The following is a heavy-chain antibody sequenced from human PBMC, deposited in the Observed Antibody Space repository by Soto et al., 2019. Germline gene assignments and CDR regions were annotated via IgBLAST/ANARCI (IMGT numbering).Heavy chain of an antibody. CDR3: AKGGVGATSCDY. D-gene: IGHD1-26*01. V-gene: IGHV3-21*01. CDR1: GFTFSSYS. J-gene: IGHJ4*02. Sequence: PGGSLRLSCAASGFTFSSYSMNWVRQAPGKGLEWVSSISSSSSYIYYADSVKGRFTISRDNAKNSLYLQMNSLRAEDTAVYYCAKGGVGATSCDYWGQGTPVTVSS. CDR2: ISSSSSYI.